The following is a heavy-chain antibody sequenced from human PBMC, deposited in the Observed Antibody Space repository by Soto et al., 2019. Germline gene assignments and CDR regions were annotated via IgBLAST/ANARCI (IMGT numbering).Heavy chain of an antibody. CDR3: AREYSNSPEAFDI. CDR2: IYNSGRT. V-gene: IGHV4-61*01. Sequence: GTLSLTVTVSGGSVNSDYYYWTWIRQPPGKGLEWIGYIYNSGRTNYNPSLKSRVSISMDTSRNQFSLKLTSVTAADTAVFYCAREYSNSPEAFDIWGQGSLVTVSS. J-gene: IGHJ4*02. D-gene: IGHD1-26*01. CDR1: GGSVNSDYYY.